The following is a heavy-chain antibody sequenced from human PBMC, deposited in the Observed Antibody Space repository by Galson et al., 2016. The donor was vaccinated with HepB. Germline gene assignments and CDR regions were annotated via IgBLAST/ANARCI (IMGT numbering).Heavy chain of an antibody. D-gene: IGHD2-2*01. V-gene: IGHV4-39*01. J-gene: IGHJ6*02. Sequence: ETLSLTCTVSGGSISSTNYFWGWIRQPPGKGLEWIGNFYNSGSTSYNPSLQCPVTISVDTSKNRIPLKLRSVTAADTALYHCARLCCSSTSCCGYCGMDVWGQGTTVTVSS. CDR2: FYNSGST. CDR3: ARLCCSSTSCCGYCGMDV. CDR1: GGSISSTNYF.